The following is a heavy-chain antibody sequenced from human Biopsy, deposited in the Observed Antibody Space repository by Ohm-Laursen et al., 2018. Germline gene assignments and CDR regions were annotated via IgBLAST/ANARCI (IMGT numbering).Heavy chain of an antibody. CDR3: ARSPGRDRMDV. CDR1: EFTFSGYS. D-gene: IGHD1-14*01. J-gene: IGHJ6*02. Sequence: SLRLSCPASEFTFSGYSMNWVRQAPGRGLEWVSYINVYSNKKYYADSVKGRFIVSRDNDKNSLYLQMNSLRAEDTAVYHCARSPGRDRMDVWGQGTTVIVSS. V-gene: IGHV3-48*04. CDR2: INVYSNKK.